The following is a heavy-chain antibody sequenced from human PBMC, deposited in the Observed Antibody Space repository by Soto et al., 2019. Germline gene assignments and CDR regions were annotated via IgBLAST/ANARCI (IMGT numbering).Heavy chain of an antibody. D-gene: IGHD1-1*01. CDR3: ASPTITSTSFYYAMDC. CDR1: GQRFTPYW. V-gene: IGHV5-10-1*01. Sequence: QALKISGTTSGQRFTPYWINCVRPMPGKGLEYMGKINPTDSETNYSPSFEGHVTFSVDRSTSTAYVRWNSLKASDTAMYYWASPTITSTSFYYAMDCWVQRTTVTVS. CDR2: INPTDSET. J-gene: IGHJ6*02.